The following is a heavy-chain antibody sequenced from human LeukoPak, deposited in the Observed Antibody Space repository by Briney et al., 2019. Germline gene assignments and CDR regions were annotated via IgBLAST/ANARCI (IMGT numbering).Heavy chain of an antibody. Sequence: GASVKVSCKASGYIFTIYYMHWVRQAPGQGLEWMGIINPSGSSTNYAQKFQGRVTMTRDMSTSTVYMELSSLRSEDTAMYYCTRALPHRRLMDTTMEQHWFDHWGQGTLVTVSS. D-gene: IGHD5-18*01. CDR2: INPSGSST. V-gene: IGHV1-46*01. CDR3: TRALPHRRLMDTTMEQHWFDH. CDR1: GYIFTIYY. J-gene: IGHJ5*02.